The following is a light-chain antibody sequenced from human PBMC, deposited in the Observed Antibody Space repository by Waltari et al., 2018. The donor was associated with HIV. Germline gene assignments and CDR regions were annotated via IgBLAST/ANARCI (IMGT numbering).Light chain of an antibody. J-gene: IGLJ2*01. V-gene: IGLV1-40*01. CDR1: SSNIGAGSA. CDR3: QTYDSSLSGPV. CDR2: ASY. Sequence: QSVLTQPPSVSGAPGQRVTISCTGSSSNIGAGSAIHWYQQLPGTAPKRLIYASYNRPSGVPDRFSGSKSGTSASLAITGLQAEDEADYYCQTYDSSLSGPVFGGGTKLTVL.